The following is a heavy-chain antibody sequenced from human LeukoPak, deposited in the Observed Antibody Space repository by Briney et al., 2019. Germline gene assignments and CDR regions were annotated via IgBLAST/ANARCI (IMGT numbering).Heavy chain of an antibody. Sequence: KASETLSLTCTVSGGSISSSSYYWGWIRQPPGKGLEWIGSIYYSGSTYYNPSLKSRVTISVDTSKNQFSLKLSSVTAADTAVYYCARGSEQWLVNFDYWGQGTLVTVSS. J-gene: IGHJ4*02. CDR3: ARGSEQWLVNFDY. CDR1: GGSISSSSYY. D-gene: IGHD6-19*01. V-gene: IGHV4-39*07. CDR2: IYYSGST.